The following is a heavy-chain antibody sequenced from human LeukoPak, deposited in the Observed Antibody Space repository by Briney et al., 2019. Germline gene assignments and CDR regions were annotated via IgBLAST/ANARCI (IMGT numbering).Heavy chain of an antibody. J-gene: IGHJ6*02. V-gene: IGHV1-46*01. D-gene: IGHD1-26*01. CDR1: GYTFTSYY. Sequence: ASVKVSCKASGYTFTSYYMHWVRQAPGQGLEWMGIINPSGGSTSYAQKFQGRVTMTRDTSTSTVYMELSSLRSEDTAVYYRARGHSGSSSKKNYYYYGMDVWGQGTTVTVSS. CDR2: INPSGGST. CDR3: ARGHSGSSSKKNYYYYGMDV.